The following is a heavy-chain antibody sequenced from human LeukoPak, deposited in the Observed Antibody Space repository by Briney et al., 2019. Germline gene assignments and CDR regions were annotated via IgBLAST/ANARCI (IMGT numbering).Heavy chain of an antibody. CDR2: IIPILGIA. V-gene: IGHV1-69*04. D-gene: IGHD6-13*01. J-gene: IGHJ6*01. CDR3: AKGISLLGLIVAAGVYYGMDV. Sequence: SVRVSCKASGGTFSSYAISWVRRAPGQGLEWMGRIIPILGIANYAQKFQGRVTITADKPTSTAYMELSSLRSEDTAVYYCAKGISLLGLIVAAGVYYGMDVWGQGTTVPVSS. CDR1: GGTFSSYA.